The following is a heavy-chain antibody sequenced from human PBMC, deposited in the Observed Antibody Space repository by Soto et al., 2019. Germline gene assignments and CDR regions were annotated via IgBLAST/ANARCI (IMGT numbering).Heavy chain of an antibody. J-gene: IGHJ6*03. V-gene: IGHV4-34*01. CDR1: GGSFSGYY. D-gene: IGHD2-15*01. CDR3: ARSRRLGYCSGGSCSYYYYYYMDV. Sequence: PSETLSLTCAVYGGSFSGYYWSWIRQPPGKGLEWIGEINHSGSTNYNPSLKSRVTISVDTSKNQLSLKLSSVTAADTAVYYCARSRRLGYCSGGSCSYYYYYYMDVWGKGTTVTVSS. CDR2: INHSGST.